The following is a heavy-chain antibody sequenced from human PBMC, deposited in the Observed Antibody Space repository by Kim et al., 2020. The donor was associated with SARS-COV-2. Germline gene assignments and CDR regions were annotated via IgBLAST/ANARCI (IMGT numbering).Heavy chain of an antibody. V-gene: IGHV3-53*01. J-gene: IGHJ6*01. CDR1: GFSVSSNN. CDR3: GRACYY. Sequence: GGSLRLSCAASGFSVSSNNMSWVRQAPGKGLEWVSVIYLVSRTLYSASVVNRFTITRNNYDKTPHHLLKNILGEDDTAVYYSGRACYY. CDR2: IYLVSRT.